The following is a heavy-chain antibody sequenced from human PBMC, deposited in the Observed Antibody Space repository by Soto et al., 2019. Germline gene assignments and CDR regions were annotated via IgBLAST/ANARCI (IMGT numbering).Heavy chain of an antibody. Sequence: EVQLLESGGGVVQPGGSLRLSCAASGFIFTEYGMGWFRKAPGKGLGWVSGISGSGGATYYADSVQGRFTISKDFSKNTLFLQMSGLRAEDTAVYFCGRLKTGYALYYFDYWGQGSLVTVSS. V-gene: IGHV3-23*01. J-gene: IGHJ4*02. CDR3: GRLKTGYALYYFDY. D-gene: IGHD3-9*01. CDR1: GFIFTEYG. CDR2: ISGSGGAT.